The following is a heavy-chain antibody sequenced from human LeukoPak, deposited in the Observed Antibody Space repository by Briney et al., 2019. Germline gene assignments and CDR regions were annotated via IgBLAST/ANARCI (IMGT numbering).Heavy chain of an antibody. D-gene: IGHD3-10*01. CDR2: IYDRGPA. Sequence: SETLSLTCTVSGYAISSGGFSWNWIRQPPGKGWEWIGCIYDRGPASYNPSLKSRFTISVDRPKNQFFLNVTSLTAADTAVYYCARSRQASGLFSSWGQGTLVVVSS. J-gene: IGHJ5*02. CDR1: GYAISSGGFS. V-gene: IGHV4-30-2*01. CDR3: ARSRQASGLFSS.